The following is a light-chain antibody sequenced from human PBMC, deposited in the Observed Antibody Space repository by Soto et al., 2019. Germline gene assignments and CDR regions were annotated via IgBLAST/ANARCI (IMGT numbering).Light chain of an antibody. Sequence: QSVLTQPPSASGTPGQRVTISCSGSSSNIGSNYVYWYQQLPGTAPKLLIYRNNQRPSGVPDRFSGSKSGTSASLAISGLRSEDEADYYCAAWDDSLSGLYVFGTGTKVT. J-gene: IGLJ1*01. CDR1: SSNIGSNY. CDR3: AAWDDSLSGLYV. CDR2: RNN. V-gene: IGLV1-47*01.